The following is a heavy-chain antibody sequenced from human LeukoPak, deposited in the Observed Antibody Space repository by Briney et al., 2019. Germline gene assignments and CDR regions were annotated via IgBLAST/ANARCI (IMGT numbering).Heavy chain of an antibody. D-gene: IGHD3-22*01. J-gene: IGHJ4*02. CDR2: IYYSGST. V-gene: IGHV4-59*12. Sequence: PSETLSLTCTVSGGSISSYYWSWIRQPPGKGLEWIGYIYYSGSTNYNPSLKSRVTISVDTSKNQFSLKLSSVTAADTAVYYCARGLNYYDSSGYYGFDYWGQGTLVTVSS. CDR1: GGSISSYY. CDR3: ARGLNYYDSSGYYGFDY.